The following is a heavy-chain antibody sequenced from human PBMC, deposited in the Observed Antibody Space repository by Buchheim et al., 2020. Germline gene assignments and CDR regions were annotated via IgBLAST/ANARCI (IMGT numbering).Heavy chain of an antibody. CDR3: ARDSLGYYDFWSAQGHYFDY. V-gene: IGHV3-21*01. CDR1: GFTFSSYS. Sequence: EVQLVESGGGLVKPGGSLRLSCAASGFTFSSYSMNWVRQAPGKGLEWVSSISSSSSYIYYADSVKGRFTISRDNAKNSLYLQMNSLRAEDTAVYYCARDSLGYYDFWSAQGHYFDYWGQGTL. CDR2: ISSSSSYI. D-gene: IGHD3-3*01. J-gene: IGHJ4*02.